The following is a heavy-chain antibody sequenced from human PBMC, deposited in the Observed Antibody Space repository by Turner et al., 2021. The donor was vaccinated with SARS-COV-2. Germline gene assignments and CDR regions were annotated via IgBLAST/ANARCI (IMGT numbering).Heavy chain of an antibody. Sequence: QVQLVESGGGVVQPGRSLRLSCAASGFTFSSYGMHWVRQAPDKGLEWVAVISYDGSNKYYADSVKGRFTISRDNSKNTLYLQMNSLRADDTAVYYCARDRIPHLEGLLGFYYYGMDVWGQGTTVTVSS. V-gene: IGHV3-30-3*01. CDR3: ARDRIPHLEGLLGFYYYGMDV. CDR1: GFTFSSYG. D-gene: IGHD3-3*01. CDR2: ISYDGSNK. J-gene: IGHJ6*02.